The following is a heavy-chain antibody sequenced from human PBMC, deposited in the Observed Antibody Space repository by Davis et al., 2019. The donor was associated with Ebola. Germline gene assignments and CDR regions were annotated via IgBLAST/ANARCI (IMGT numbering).Heavy chain of an antibody. D-gene: IGHD1-1*01. V-gene: IGHV4-59*12. J-gene: IGHJ3*02. CDR1: GGSFSGYY. Sequence: PGGSLRLSCAVYGGSFSGYYWSWIRQPPGKGLEWIGYIYYSGSTNYNPSHKSRVTISVDTSKTQFSLKLSSVTAADTAVYYCARVSRWIHAFDIWGQGTMVTVSS. CDR3: ARVSRWIHAFDI. CDR2: IYYSGST.